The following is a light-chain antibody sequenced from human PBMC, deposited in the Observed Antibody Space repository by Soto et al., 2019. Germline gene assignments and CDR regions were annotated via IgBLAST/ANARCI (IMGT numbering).Light chain of an antibody. CDR2: AAS. CDR1: QRISSY. J-gene: IGKJ5*01. V-gene: IGKV1-39*01. Sequence: DIQMTQSPSSLSASVGDRVTITCRASQRISSYLTWYQQKPGKAPKLLIYAASSLQSGVPSRFSGSLSGTDFTLTISSLQPEDFATYYFQQSYSTPSITFGQGTRLEIK. CDR3: QQSYSTPSIT.